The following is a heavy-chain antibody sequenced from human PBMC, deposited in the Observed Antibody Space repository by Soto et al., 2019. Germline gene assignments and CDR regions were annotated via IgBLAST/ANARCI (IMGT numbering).Heavy chain of an antibody. CDR1: GGSFSGYY. V-gene: IGHV4-34*01. CDR2: INHSGST. J-gene: IGHJ6*02. CDR3: ARHHSYSSSASYYYGMDV. Sequence: SETLSLTCAVYGGSFSGYYWSWIRQPPGKGLEWIGEINHSGSTNYNPSLKSRVTISVDTSKNQFSLKLSSVTAADTAVYYCARHHSYSSSASYYYGMDVWGQGTTVTVSS. D-gene: IGHD6-6*01.